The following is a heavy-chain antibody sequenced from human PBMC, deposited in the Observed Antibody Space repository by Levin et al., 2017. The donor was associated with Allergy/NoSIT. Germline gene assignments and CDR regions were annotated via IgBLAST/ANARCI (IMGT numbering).Heavy chain of an antibody. J-gene: IGHJ4*02. CDR1: GFTFSSYA. CDR3: AKRIRTGIAVAGNEGFDY. V-gene: IGHV3-23*01. D-gene: IGHD6-19*01. Sequence: GGSLRLSCAASGFTFSSYAMAWVRQAPGKGLEWVSAISGSGGSTYYADSVKGRFTISRDNSKNTLYLQMNSLRAEDTAIYYCAKRIRTGIAVAGNEGFDYWGQGTLVTVSS. CDR2: ISGSGGST.